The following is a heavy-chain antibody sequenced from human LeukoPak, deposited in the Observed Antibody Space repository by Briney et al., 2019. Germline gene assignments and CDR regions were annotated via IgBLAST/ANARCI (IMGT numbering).Heavy chain of an antibody. CDR3: AKQAGWGGYFYFLPFDF. D-gene: IGHD2-21*01. J-gene: IGHJ4*02. V-gene: IGHV3-30*18. CDR2: ISADGLNT. Sequence: GGSLRLSCAASGFTINTYGMNWVRQAPGKGLEWVATISADGLNTYYTDSVKGRFTISRDNSKNTLYLQMNSLRAEDTAVYFCAKQAGWGGYFYFLPFDFWGRGTLVTVSS. CDR1: GFTINTYG.